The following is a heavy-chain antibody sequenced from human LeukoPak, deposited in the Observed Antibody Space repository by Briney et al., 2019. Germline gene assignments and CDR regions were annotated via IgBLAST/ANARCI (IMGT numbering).Heavy chain of an antibody. V-gene: IGHV1-8*01. Sequence: ASVKVSCTASGYSFTSYDINWVRQAPGQGFEWVGRMNPNSGNTGHAQEFQGRVTMTRDTSMSTAYMELSSLRYEDTAVYYCARGRGYDRTGYVYYFDFWGQGTLVTVSS. CDR3: ARGRGYDRTGYVYYFDF. D-gene: IGHD3-22*01. CDR1: GYSFTSYD. CDR2: MNPNSGNT. J-gene: IGHJ4*02.